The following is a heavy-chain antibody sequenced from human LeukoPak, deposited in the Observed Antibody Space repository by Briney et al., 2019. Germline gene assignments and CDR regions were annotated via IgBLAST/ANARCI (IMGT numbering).Heavy chain of an antibody. J-gene: IGHJ5*02. Sequence: GTSLRLSCAASGFTFSNSAVHWVRQAPDKGLEWVAGISFDGSNKFHVDSVKGRFTISRDNSKNTLYLEMNILRPEDTAVYYCARDSTSSATSVRWFDPWGQGTLVIVSS. V-gene: IGHV3-30-3*01. CDR2: ISFDGSNK. CDR3: ARDSTSSATSVRWFDP. D-gene: IGHD6-19*01. CDR1: GFTFSNSA.